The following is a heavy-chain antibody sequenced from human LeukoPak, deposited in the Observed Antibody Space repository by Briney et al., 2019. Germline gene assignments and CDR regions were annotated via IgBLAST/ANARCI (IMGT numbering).Heavy chain of an antibody. CDR1: GFTFSSYG. J-gene: IGHJ4*02. V-gene: IGHV3-23*01. CDR2: IGGRDGST. Sequence: GGSLRLSCAASGFTFSSYGMSWVRQAPGKGLEWVSAIGGRDGSTYYADSVKGRFTISRDNSKNTLYVQMNSLRAEDAAVYYCAKGHYYGSGSLDYWGQGTLVTVSS. CDR3: AKGHYYGSGSLDY. D-gene: IGHD3-10*01.